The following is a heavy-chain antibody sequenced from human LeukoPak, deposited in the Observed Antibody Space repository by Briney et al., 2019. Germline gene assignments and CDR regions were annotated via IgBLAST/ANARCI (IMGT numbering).Heavy chain of an antibody. Sequence: GGSLRLSCAASGFTFSSYAMSWVRQAPGKGLEWVSAISGSGGSTYYADSVKGRFTISRDNSKNTLYLQVNSLRAEDTAVYYCAKRATRYYYYYYMDVWGKGTTVTVSS. J-gene: IGHJ6*03. CDR2: ISGSGGST. CDR1: GFTFSSYA. V-gene: IGHV3-23*01. D-gene: IGHD5-12*01. CDR3: AKRATRYYYYYYMDV.